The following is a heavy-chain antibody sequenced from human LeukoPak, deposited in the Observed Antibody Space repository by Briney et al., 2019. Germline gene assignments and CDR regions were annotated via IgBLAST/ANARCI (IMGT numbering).Heavy chain of an antibody. CDR3: ARDGLSYGSGWLGVDY. CDR2: IYYSGST. D-gene: IGHD6-19*01. Sequence: SETLSLTCTVSGGSISSSSYYWGWIRQPPGKGLEWIGNIYYSGSTYYNPSLKSRVTISVDTSKNQFSLKLSSVTAADTAVYYCARDGLSYGSGWLGVDYWGQGTLVTVSS. V-gene: IGHV4-39*07. J-gene: IGHJ4*02. CDR1: GGSISSSSYY.